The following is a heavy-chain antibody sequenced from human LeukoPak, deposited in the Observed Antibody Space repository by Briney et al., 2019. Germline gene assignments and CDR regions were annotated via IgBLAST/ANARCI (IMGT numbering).Heavy chain of an antibody. V-gene: IGHV3-30*03. J-gene: IGHJ4*02. Sequence: PGGSLRLSCAASGFTFSSYGMHWVRQAPGKGLEWVAVISYDGSNKYYADSVKGRFTISRDNSKNTLYLQMNSLRAEDTAVYYCARVRNYYGSGSYAIDYWGQGTLVTVSS. CDR3: ARVRNYYGSGSYAIDY. CDR1: GFTFSSYG. D-gene: IGHD3-10*01. CDR2: ISYDGSNK.